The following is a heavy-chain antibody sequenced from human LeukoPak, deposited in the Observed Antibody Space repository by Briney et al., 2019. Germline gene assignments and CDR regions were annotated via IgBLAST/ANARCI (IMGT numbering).Heavy chain of an antibody. CDR2: ISGGGGST. J-gene: IGHJ3*02. Sequence: GGSLRLSCAASGFTFTSYSMNWVRQAPGKGLEWVSTISGGGGSTYYADSVKGRFTISRDNSKNTLYLQVNSLRAEDTAVYYCARAIGGWLYAFDIWGQGTMVTVSS. D-gene: IGHD6-19*01. V-gene: IGHV3-23*01. CDR3: ARAIGGWLYAFDI. CDR1: GFTFTSYS.